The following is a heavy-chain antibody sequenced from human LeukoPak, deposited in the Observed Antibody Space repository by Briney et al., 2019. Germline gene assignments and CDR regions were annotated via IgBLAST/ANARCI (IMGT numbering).Heavy chain of an antibody. J-gene: IGHJ4*02. Sequence: SETLSLTFTVSGDSITSGGYYWSWIRQHPGKGLEWIGYTYYSGTTYYNPSLKSRVTISVDTSKNHFSLNLNSVTAADTAFYYCARALASYYYGTILGWGQGTLVTVSS. V-gene: IGHV4-31*03. CDR3: ARALASYYYGTILG. CDR1: GDSITSGGYY. CDR2: TYYSGTT. D-gene: IGHD3-10*01.